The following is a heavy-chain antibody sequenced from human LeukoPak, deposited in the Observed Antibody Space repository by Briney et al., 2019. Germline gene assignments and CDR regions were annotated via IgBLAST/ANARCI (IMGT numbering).Heavy chain of an antibody. Sequence: SETLSLTCAVYGGSFSGYYWSWIRQPPGKGLEWIGYIYYSGSTYYNPSLKSRVTISVDTSKNQFSLKLSSVTAADTAVYYCARVHRSGGYEHDYWGQGTLVTVSS. V-gene: IGHV4-34*09. CDR3: ARVHRSGGYEHDY. D-gene: IGHD5-12*01. CDR2: IYYSGST. CDR1: GGSFSGYY. J-gene: IGHJ4*02.